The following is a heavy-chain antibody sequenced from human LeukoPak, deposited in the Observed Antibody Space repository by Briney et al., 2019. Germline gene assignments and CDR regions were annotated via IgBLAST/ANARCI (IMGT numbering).Heavy chain of an antibody. Sequence: PGGSLRLSCAASGFTFTRYSMHWVRQAPGKGLEWVTIISYDGSNQYYADSVKGRFTISRDNSKNTLYLQMNNLRTEDTAVYSCARERDGWFDPWGQGTLVTVSS. CDR2: ISYDGSNQ. J-gene: IGHJ5*02. V-gene: IGHV3-30-3*01. CDR1: GFTFTRYS. D-gene: IGHD4-17*01. CDR3: ARERDGWFDP.